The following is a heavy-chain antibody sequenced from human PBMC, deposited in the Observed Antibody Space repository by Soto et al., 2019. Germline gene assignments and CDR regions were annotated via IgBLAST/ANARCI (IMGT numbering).Heavy chain of an antibody. V-gene: IGHV3-11*01. J-gene: IGHJ4*02. Sequence: QVQLVESGGGLVKPGGSLRLSCAASGFIFSDYYMSWIRQAPGKGLEWVSSISGSAGTMYYADSVKGRFTISRDNAKNSLSLQMNSLRAEDTAVYYCGRSRDRFDYDILTGYAVGYWGQGTLVTVSS. CDR1: GFIFSDYY. D-gene: IGHD3-9*01. CDR3: GRSRDRFDYDILTGYAVGY. CDR2: ISGSAGTM.